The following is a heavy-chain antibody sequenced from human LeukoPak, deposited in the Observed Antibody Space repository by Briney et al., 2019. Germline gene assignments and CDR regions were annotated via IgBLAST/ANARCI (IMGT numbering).Heavy chain of an antibody. J-gene: IGHJ3*02. Sequence: SETLSLTCTVSGGSISSYYWSWIRQPPGKGLEWIGYIYYSGSTNYNPSLKSRVTISVDTSKTQFSLKLSSVTAADTAAYYCARHGDYYDGAFDIWGQGTMVTVSS. D-gene: IGHD3-22*01. CDR3: ARHGDYYDGAFDI. CDR2: IYYSGST. CDR1: GGSISSYY. V-gene: IGHV4-59*08.